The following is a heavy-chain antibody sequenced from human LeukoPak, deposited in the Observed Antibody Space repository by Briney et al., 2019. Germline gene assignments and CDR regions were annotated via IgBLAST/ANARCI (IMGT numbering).Heavy chain of an antibody. CDR2: IYYSGST. J-gene: IGHJ4*02. D-gene: IGHD1-26*01. Sequence: PSETLSLTCTVSGXSINSGGYYWSWIRQHPGEGPEWIGYIYYSGSTYYNPSLKNRVTISVDTYENQFSLKLSSVTAADTDVYYCARYSGSYSFDYWGQGSLVTVSS. CDR3: ARYSGSYSFDY. V-gene: IGHV4-31*03. CDR1: GXSINSGGYY.